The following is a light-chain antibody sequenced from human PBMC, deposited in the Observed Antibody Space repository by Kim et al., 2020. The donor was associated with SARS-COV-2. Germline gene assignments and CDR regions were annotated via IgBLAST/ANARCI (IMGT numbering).Light chain of an antibody. CDR1: QDISNY. V-gene: IGKV1-33*01. Sequence: DTQMTQSPSSLSASVGDRVTITCQASQDISNYLNWYQQKPGKAPKLLIYDASNLETGVPSRFSGSGSGTDFTFTISSLQPEDIATYYCQQYDNPPAFGGGTKVDIK. CDR3: QQYDNPPA. CDR2: DAS. J-gene: IGKJ4*01.